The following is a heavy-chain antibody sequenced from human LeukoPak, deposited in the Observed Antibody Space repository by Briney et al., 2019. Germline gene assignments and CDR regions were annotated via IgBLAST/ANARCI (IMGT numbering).Heavy chain of an antibody. CDR1: GFTFSSYG. V-gene: IGHV3-30*03. Sequence: GGSLRLSCAASGFTFSSYGMHWVRQAPGKGLEWVAVISYDGSNKYYADSVKGRFTISRDNAKNSLFLQMSSLRAEDTAVYYCAREVPTGTSFDYWAQGTLVTVSS. CDR3: AREVPTGTSFDY. J-gene: IGHJ4*02. D-gene: IGHD4-17*01. CDR2: ISYDGSNK.